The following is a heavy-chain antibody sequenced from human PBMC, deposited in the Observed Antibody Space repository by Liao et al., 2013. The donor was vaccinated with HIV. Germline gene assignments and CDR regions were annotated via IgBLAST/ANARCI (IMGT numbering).Heavy chain of an antibody. V-gene: IGHV4-34*01. CDR2: INHSGSA. CDR1: GGSFSDYY. Sequence: QVQLQQWGAGLLKPSETLSLTCAVYGGSFSDYYWNWIRQPPGKGLEWIGAINHSGSAHYNPSLKSRVTISVDTSKNQFSLKLTSVTAADTAVYYCARGTTTRPWASQPLNWFDPGAREPWSPSPQ. D-gene: IGHD1-26*01. J-gene: IGHJ5*02. CDR3: ARGTTTRPWASQPLNWFDP.